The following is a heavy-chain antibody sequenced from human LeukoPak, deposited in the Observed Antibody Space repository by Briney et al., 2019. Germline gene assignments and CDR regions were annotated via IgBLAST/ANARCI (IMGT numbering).Heavy chain of an antibody. D-gene: IGHD6-25*01. CDR2: ISWNSATI. Sequence: GGSLRLSCAASGFTFDDYAMHWVRQTPGKGLEWVSHISWNSATIEYADSVKGRFTISRDNAKNSLYLQMNSLRAEDTAVYYCARAAAQSAFDIWGQGTMVTVSS. J-gene: IGHJ3*02. CDR1: GFTFDDYA. V-gene: IGHV3-9*01. CDR3: ARAAAQSAFDI.